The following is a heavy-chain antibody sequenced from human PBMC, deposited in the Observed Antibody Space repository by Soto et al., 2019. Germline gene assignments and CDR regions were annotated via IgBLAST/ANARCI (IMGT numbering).Heavy chain of an antibody. CDR1: GFTFSSYS. J-gene: IGHJ4*02. V-gene: IGHV3-21*01. D-gene: IGHD1-26*01. Sequence: GGSLRLSCAASGFTFSSYSMNWVRQAPGKGLEWVSSISSSSSYIYYADSVKGRFTIFRDNAKNSLYLQMNSLRDEDTAVYYCAREDILGTRSFDYWGQGALVTVSS. CDR2: ISSSSSYI. CDR3: AREDILGTRSFDY.